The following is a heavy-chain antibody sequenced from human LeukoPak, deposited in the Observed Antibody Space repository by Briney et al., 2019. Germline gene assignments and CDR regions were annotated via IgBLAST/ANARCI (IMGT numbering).Heavy chain of an antibody. Sequence: SETLSLTCTVSGGSISGYYWTWTRQPPGKGLEWIGYIYSSGSTNYNPSLKSRVTISVDTSKNQFPLRLSSVTAADTAVYYCARHRYTSSSSYFDFWGQGTLVTVSS. CDR3: ARHRYTSSSSYFDF. CDR1: GGSISGYY. J-gene: IGHJ4*02. D-gene: IGHD6-6*01. V-gene: IGHV4-59*08. CDR2: IYSSGST.